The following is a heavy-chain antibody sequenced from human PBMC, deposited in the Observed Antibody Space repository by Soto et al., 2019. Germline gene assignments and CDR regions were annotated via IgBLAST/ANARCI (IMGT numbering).Heavy chain of an antibody. J-gene: IGHJ5*02. V-gene: IGHV4-39*07. CDR1: GGSISSSNYY. CDR2: IYYSGTT. D-gene: IGHD3-3*01. CDR3: ARGYTPIFGVVITNWFDP. Sequence: PSETLSLTCTVSGGSISSSNYYWGWIRQPPGKGLEWIGHIYYSGTTYYNPSLKSRVTISVDTSKNQFSLKLSSVTAADTAVYYCARGYTPIFGVVITNWFDPWGQGTLVTVSS.